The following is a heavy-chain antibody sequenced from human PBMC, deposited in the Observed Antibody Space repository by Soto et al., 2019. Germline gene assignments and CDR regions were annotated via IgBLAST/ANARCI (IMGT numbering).Heavy chain of an antibody. D-gene: IGHD1-20*01. J-gene: IGHJ5*02. CDR1: GGSISSGGYD. CDR2: IYYSGST. V-gene: IGHV4-31*03. Sequence: QVQLQESGPGLVKPSQTLSLTCTVSGGSISSGGYDWSWIRQHPGKGLEWIGYIYYSGSTYYNPSLKSRVTLAVDTSKNQFSLKLSSVTASDTAVYYCARVGGINWFDPWGQGTLVTVSS. CDR3: ARVGGINWFDP.